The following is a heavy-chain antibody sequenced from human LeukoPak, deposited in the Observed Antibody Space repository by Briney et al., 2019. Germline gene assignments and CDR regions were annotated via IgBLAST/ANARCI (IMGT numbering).Heavy chain of an antibody. CDR1: GFTVSSNY. V-gene: IGHV3-53*01. CDR2: IYSGGST. CDR3: ARDDYGETFDY. Sequence: PGGSLRLSCAASGFTVSSNYMSWVRQAPGKGLEWVSVIYSGGSTYYVDSVKGRVTISRDNSKNTLYLQMNSLRAEDTAVYYCARDDYGETFDYWGQGTLVTVSS. D-gene: IGHD4-17*01. J-gene: IGHJ4*02.